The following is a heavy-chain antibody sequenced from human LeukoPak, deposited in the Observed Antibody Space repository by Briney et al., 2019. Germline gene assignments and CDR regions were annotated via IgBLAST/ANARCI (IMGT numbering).Heavy chain of an antibody. CDR3: GKDREKTASSTFSY. D-gene: IGHD6-13*01. V-gene: IGHV3-30*18. Sequence: GGSLRLSCAASRFTFRSYCMDCVRQAPGKGLEWVAVISDDGSNKKYADSVKGRFTISRDNSNNTLFLQINSLRAEDTAVYYCGKDREKTASSTFSYWGQGALVTVSS. CDR2: ISDDGSNK. J-gene: IGHJ4*02. CDR1: RFTFRSYC.